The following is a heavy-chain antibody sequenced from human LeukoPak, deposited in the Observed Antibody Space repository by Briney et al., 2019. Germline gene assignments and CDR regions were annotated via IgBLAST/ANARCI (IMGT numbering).Heavy chain of an antibody. CDR3: ARDGIVGANVAFDI. J-gene: IGHJ3*02. CDR1: GFTFSSYG. CDR2: ISGSGGST. Sequence: PGGSLRLSCAASGFTFSSYGMSWVRRAPGKGLEWVSAISGSGGSTYYADSVKGRFTISRDNSKNTLYLQMNSLRAEDTAVYYCARDGIVGANVAFDIWGQGTMVTVSS. D-gene: IGHD1-26*01. V-gene: IGHV3-23*01.